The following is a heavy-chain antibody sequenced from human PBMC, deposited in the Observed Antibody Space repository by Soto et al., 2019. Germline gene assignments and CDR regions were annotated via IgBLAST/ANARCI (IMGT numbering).Heavy chain of an antibody. V-gene: IGHV1-8*01. J-gene: IGHJ4*02. Sequence: QVQLVQSGAEARVPGASVKVSCKASGYSFTGLDINWVRQTTGQGLEWMGWMEPSSGRTGYAQKLQGSVTMTRATSINTAYMELSSLTSDGTAFYYCARGVTAGVDYWGQGTLVTVSS. D-gene: IGHD1-26*01. CDR1: GYSFTGLD. CDR3: ARGVTAGVDY. CDR2: MEPSSGRT.